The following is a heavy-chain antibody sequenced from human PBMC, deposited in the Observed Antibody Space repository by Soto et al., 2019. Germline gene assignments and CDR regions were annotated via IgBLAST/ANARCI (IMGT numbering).Heavy chain of an antibody. CDR3: ARGGGYSSSPEKDYFDH. J-gene: IGHJ4*02. V-gene: IGHV1-69*12. CDR1: GDTFTTYA. Sequence: QVQLVQSGAEVKKPGSSVKVSCKASGDTFTTYAISWVRQAPGQGLEWMGGIIPIFGTANYAQKFQGRVTITADESTSTAYMELSSLRSEYTAVYYCARGGGYSSSPEKDYFDHWGQGTLVTVSS. D-gene: IGHD6-19*01. CDR2: IIPIFGTA.